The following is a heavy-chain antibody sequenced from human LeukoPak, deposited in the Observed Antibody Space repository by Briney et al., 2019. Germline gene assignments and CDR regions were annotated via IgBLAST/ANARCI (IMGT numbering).Heavy chain of an antibody. CDR1: GFTFSRFA. J-gene: IGHJ5*02. Sequence: GGSLRLSCAASGFTFSRFAVSWVRQAPGKGLEWVSTISGSGYSTYYADSVKGRFTLSGDSSKNTLFLQMNSLRAEDTAVYYCVPSGANWFDPWGQGTLVTVSS. CDR2: ISGSGYST. CDR3: VPSGANWFDP. D-gene: IGHD3-10*01. V-gene: IGHV3-23*01.